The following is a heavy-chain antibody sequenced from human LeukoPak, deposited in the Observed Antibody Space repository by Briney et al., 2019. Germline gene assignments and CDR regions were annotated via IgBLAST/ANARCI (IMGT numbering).Heavy chain of an antibody. D-gene: IGHD6-6*01. V-gene: IGHV4-39*01. J-gene: IGHJ5*02. Sequence: SETLSLTCTVSGGSISSYYWGWIRQPPGKGLEWIGSIYYSGSTYYNPSLKSRVTISVDTSKNQFSLKLSSVTAADTAVYYCAREYSSSSGSWGQGTLVTVSS. CDR2: IYYSGST. CDR1: GGSISSYY. CDR3: AREYSSSSGS.